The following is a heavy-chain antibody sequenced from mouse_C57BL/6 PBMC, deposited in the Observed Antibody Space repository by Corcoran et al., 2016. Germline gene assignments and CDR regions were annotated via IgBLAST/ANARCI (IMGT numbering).Heavy chain of an antibody. D-gene: IGHD1-1*01. CDR1: GYTFTDYN. Sequence: EVQLQQSGPELVKPGASVKIPCKASGYTFTDYNMDWVKQSHGKSLEWIGDINPNNGGTIYNQKFKGKATLTVDKSSSTAYMELRSLTSEDTAVYYCARGAITTVVAGDAMDYWGQGTSVTVSS. CDR2: INPNNGGT. J-gene: IGHJ4*01. CDR3: ARGAITTVVAGDAMDY. V-gene: IGHV1-18*01.